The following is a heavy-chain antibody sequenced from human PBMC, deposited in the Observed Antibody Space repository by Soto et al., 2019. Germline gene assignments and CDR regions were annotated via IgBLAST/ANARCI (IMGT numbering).Heavy chain of an antibody. J-gene: IGHJ4*02. V-gene: IGHV4-39*01. CDR2: IDYSGTA. D-gene: IGHD4-4*01. Sequence: SETLPLTGTVSYGTIGDRNVFRVFDRQPPGKGLEWIGNIDYSGTAYFNPSLGTRVTFPVDTSKNQFSLTLYSVTAADTAVYYWARTTGRHLDFWGQGILGTVSS. CDR1: YGTIGDRNVF. CDR3: ARTTGRHLDF.